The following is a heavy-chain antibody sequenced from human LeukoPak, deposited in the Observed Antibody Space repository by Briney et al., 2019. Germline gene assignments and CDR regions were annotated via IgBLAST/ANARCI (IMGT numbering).Heavy chain of an antibody. CDR3: ARGGDSSGWFPLYYFDY. J-gene: IGHJ4*02. Sequence: ASVKVSCKASGYTFTGYYMHWVRQAPGQGLEWMGWINPNSGGTNYAQKFQGRVTMTRDTSISTAYMELSRLRSDDTAVYYCARGGDSSGWFPLYYFDYWGQGTLVTVSS. CDR2: INPNSGGT. CDR1: GYTFTGYY. V-gene: IGHV1-2*02. D-gene: IGHD6-19*01.